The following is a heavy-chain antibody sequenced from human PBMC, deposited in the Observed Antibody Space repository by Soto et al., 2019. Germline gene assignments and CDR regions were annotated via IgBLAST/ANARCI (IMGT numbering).Heavy chain of an antibody. D-gene: IGHD3-22*01. CDR2: FDPEDGET. CDR1: GYTLTELS. CDR3: ATVEPGSVRPXDI. Sequence: GFSLKVSCNVSGYTLTELSMHWVRQAPGKGLEWMGGFDPEDGETIYAQKFQGRVTMTEDTSTDTAYMELSSLRSEDTAVYYCATVEPGSVRPXDIWGQGTMVTXS. J-gene: IGHJ3*02. V-gene: IGHV1-24*01.